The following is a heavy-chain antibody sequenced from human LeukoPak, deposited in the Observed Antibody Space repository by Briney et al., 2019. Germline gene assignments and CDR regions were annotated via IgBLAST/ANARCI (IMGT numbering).Heavy chain of an antibody. Sequence: PGGSLRLSCAASGFTFSSYAMSWVRQAPGKGLEWVSGISGGGSSTYYADSVKGRFTISRDNSKNTLYLQVNSLRAEDTAVYYCAKGGKWDVTPFDYWGQGTLVTVSS. J-gene: IGHJ4*02. V-gene: IGHV3-23*01. CDR2: ISGGGSST. CDR3: AKGGKWDVTPFDY. CDR1: GFTFSSYA. D-gene: IGHD1-26*01.